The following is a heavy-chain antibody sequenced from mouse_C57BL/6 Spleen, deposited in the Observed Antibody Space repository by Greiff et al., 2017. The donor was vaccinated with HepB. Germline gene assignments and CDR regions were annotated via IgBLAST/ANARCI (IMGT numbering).Heavy chain of an antibody. CDR2: ISSGSSTI. Sequence: EVKLVESGGGLVKPGGSLKLSCAASGFTFSDYGMHWVRQAPEQGLEWVAYISSGSSTIYYADTVKGRFTISRDNAKNTLFLQMTSLRSEDTAMYYCARGITTVVPSYFDYWGQGTTLTVSS. D-gene: IGHD1-1*01. CDR1: GFTFSDYG. J-gene: IGHJ2*01. CDR3: ARGITTVVPSYFDY. V-gene: IGHV5-17*01.